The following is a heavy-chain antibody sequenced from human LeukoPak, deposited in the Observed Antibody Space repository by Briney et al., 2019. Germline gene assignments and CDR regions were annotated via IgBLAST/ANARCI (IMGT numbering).Heavy chain of an antibody. Sequence: PGGSLRLSCAASGFTVSSNYMSWVRQAPGKGLERVSVIYSGGSTYYADSVKGRFTISRDNSKNTLYLQMNSLRAEDTAVYYCARTYGSGSYSYYGMDVWGKGTTVTVSS. CDR2: IYSGGST. D-gene: IGHD3-10*01. V-gene: IGHV3-53*01. J-gene: IGHJ6*04. CDR1: GFTVSSNY. CDR3: ARTYGSGSYSYYGMDV.